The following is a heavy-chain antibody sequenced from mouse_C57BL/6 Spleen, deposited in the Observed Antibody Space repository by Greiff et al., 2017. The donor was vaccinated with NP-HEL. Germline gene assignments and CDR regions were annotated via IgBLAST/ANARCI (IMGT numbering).Heavy chain of an antibody. D-gene: IGHD2-3*01. Sequence: DVMLVESGEGLVKPGGSLKLSCAASGFTFSSYAMSWVRQTPEKRLEWVAYISSGGDYIYYADTVKGRFTISRDNARNTLYLQMSSLKSEDTAMYYCTRDGTSFAYWGQGTLVTVSA. V-gene: IGHV5-9-1*02. CDR1: GFTFSSYA. CDR3: TRDGTSFAY. CDR2: ISSGGDYI. J-gene: IGHJ3*01.